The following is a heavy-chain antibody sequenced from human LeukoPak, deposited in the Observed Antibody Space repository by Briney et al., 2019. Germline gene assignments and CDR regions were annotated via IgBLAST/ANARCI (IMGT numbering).Heavy chain of an antibody. CDR1: GFTFSTYS. CDR2: ISSDSRHI. CDR3: ARLYCASTSCYADDY. D-gene: IGHD2-2*01. Sequence: RGSLRLSCAASGFTFSTYSMTWVRQAPGKGLEWVSPISSDSRHIFYADSVEGRFTIFRDNAKNSLYLQMNSLRAEDTAVYYCARLYCASTSCYADDYWGQGTLVTVSS. V-gene: IGHV3-21*01. J-gene: IGHJ4*02.